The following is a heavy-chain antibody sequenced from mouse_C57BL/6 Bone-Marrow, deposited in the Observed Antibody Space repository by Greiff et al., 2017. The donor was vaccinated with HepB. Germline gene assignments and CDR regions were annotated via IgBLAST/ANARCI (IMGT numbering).Heavy chain of an antibody. J-gene: IGHJ3*01. CDR3: AREGDYDYDVGWFAY. Sequence: EVKVEESGGGLVKPGGSLKLSCAASGFTFSSYAMSWVRQTPEKRLEWVATISDGGSYTYYPDNVKGRFPISRDNAKNNLYLQMSHLKSEDTAMYYCAREGDYDYDVGWFAYWGQGTLVTVSA. CDR1: GFTFSSYA. D-gene: IGHD2-4*01. CDR2: ISDGGSYT. V-gene: IGHV5-4*01.